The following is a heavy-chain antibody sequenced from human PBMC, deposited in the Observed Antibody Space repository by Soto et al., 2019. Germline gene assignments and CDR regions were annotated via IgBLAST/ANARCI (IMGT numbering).Heavy chain of an antibody. Sequence: GGSLRLSCAASGFTFSSYWMSWVRQAPGKGLEWVANIKQDGSEKYYVDSVKGRFTISRDNAKNSLYLQMNSLRAEDTAVYYCARDRRHYYYYYGMDVWGQGTTVTVSS. CDR3: ARDRRHYYYYYGMDV. CDR2: IKQDGSEK. V-gene: IGHV3-7*01. J-gene: IGHJ6*02. CDR1: GFTFSSYW.